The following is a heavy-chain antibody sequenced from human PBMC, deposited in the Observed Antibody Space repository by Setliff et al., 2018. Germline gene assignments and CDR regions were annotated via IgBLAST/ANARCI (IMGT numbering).Heavy chain of an antibody. CDR3: ARRSTYYNFWRGYWDYWGLMDV. Sequence: SETLSLTCTVSGYSIRSDYYWGWIRQPPGKGLEWIGSLYHTGSTDYNPSLNSRVNISVDTSKNQFSLKRSSVTAADTAVYYCARRSTYYNFWRGYWDYWGLMDVWGQGTTVTVS. V-gene: IGHV4-38-2*02. CDR2: LYHTGST. CDR1: GYSIRSDYY. J-gene: IGHJ6*02. D-gene: IGHD3-3*01.